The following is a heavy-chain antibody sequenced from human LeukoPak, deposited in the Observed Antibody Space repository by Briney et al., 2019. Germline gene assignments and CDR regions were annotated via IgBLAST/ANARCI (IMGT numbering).Heavy chain of an antibody. CDR3: ARARIDY. V-gene: IGHV3-7*04. CDR1: GFTFGTYW. J-gene: IGHJ4*02. Sequence: GGSLRLSCVASGFTFGTYWMTWVRQAPGKGLEWVATIKEDGGEKYYVDSLRGRFTISRDNAKNSLYLQMTSLTVEDTAVYYCARARIDYWGQGTLVTVSS. D-gene: IGHD1-14*01. CDR2: IKEDGGEK.